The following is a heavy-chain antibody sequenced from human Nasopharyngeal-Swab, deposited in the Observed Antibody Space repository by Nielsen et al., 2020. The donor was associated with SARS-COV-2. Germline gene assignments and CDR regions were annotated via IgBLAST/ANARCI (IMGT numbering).Heavy chain of an antibody. CDR2: ISSSGSTI. V-gene: IGHV3-48*03. Sequence: GSLRLSCAASGFTFSSYEMNWVRQAPGKGLEWVSYISSSGSTIYYADSVKGRFTISRDNAKNSLYLQMNSLRAEDTAVYYCARVYSGLVVATLAWGQGTLVTVSS. CDR3: ARVYSGLVVATLA. D-gene: IGHD5-12*01. J-gene: IGHJ5*02. CDR1: GFTFSSYE.